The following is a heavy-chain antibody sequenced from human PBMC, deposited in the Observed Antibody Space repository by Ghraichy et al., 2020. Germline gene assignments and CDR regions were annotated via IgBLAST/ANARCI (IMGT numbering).Heavy chain of an antibody. CDR1: GDSVSSNSAA. J-gene: IGHJ4*02. Sequence: SQTLSLTCAISGDSVSSNSAAWNWIRQSPSRGLEWLGRTYYRSKWYNDYAVSVKSRITINPDTSKNQLSLQLNSVTPEDTAVYYCARAGYYRYGRILFDYWGQGTLVTVSS. V-gene: IGHV6-1*01. D-gene: IGHD5-18*01. CDR2: TYYRSKWYN. CDR3: ARAGYYRYGRILFDY.